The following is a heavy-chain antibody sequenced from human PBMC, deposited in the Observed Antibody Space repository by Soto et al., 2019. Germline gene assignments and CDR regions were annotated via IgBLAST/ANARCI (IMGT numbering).Heavy chain of an antibody. J-gene: IGHJ4*02. V-gene: IGHV4-30-2*01. CDR2: IYYSGST. D-gene: IGHD6-19*01. Sequence: QLQLQESGSGLVKPSQTLSLTCAVSGGSISSGGYSWSWIRQPPGKGLEWIGYIYYSGSTYYNPSLKGRVTISVDRSKNQFSLKLSSVTAADTAVYYCARAGGLGAVAADYWGQGTLVTVSS. CDR1: GGSISSGGYS. CDR3: ARAGGLGAVAADY.